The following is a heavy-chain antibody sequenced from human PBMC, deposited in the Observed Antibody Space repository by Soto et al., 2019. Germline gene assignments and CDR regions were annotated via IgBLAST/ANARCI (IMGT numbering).Heavy chain of an antibody. Sequence: VQLVQSGAEVRKPGASVKVSCKASGYTFSDYYVHWVREAPGQGLEWMGWINPSSGGTIYTQRFQGRVTMTRDTSINTVYMELSRLTSDETAVYYSAREMGVIGAPGYTWFDPWGQGALVTVSS. J-gene: IGHJ5*02. CDR2: INPSSGGT. D-gene: IGHD1-26*01. CDR1: GYTFSDYY. CDR3: AREMGVIGAPGYTWFDP. V-gene: IGHV1-2*02.